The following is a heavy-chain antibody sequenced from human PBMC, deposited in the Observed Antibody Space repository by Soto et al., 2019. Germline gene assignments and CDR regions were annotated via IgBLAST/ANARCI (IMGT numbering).Heavy chain of an antibody. CDR3: ASKQVRARASDI. J-gene: IGHJ3*02. D-gene: IGHD1-26*01. CDR2: IYYSGST. Sequence: PSETRRLTYTVSGGSISSGEYYGCRIRHPPGKGLEWIGYIYYSGSTYYNPSLKSRVTISVDTSKNQFSLKVSSVTAVDTAVYYCASKQVRARASDIWGKGTMVT. CDR1: GGSISSGEYY. V-gene: IGHV4-30-4*01.